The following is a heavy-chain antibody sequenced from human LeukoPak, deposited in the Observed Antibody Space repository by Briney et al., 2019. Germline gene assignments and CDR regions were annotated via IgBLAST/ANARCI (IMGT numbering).Heavy chain of an antibody. J-gene: IGHJ4*02. CDR1: GFTFSSYG. V-gene: IGHV3-30*18. D-gene: IGHD4-11*01. CDR3: AKEIGNYNQGHFDY. Sequence: GGSLRLSCAASGFTFSSYGMHWVRQAPGKGLEWVAVISYDGSNKYYADSVKGRFTISRDNSKNTLYLQMNSLRAEDTAVYYCAKEIGNYNQGHFDYWGQGTLVTVSS. CDR2: ISYDGSNK.